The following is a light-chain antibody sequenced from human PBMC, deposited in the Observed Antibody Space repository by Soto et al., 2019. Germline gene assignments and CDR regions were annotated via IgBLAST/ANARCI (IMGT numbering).Light chain of an antibody. Sequence: QSVLTQPASVSGSPGQSITISCTGTSSDAGGYNYVSWYQQHPGKAPKLIIFEVSYRPSGISNRFSASKSGDTASLTISGLQADDEADYYCCSYTDSRTHIFGSGTKVTVL. CDR1: SSDAGGYNY. J-gene: IGLJ1*01. CDR2: EVS. V-gene: IGLV2-14*01. CDR3: CSYTDSRTHI.